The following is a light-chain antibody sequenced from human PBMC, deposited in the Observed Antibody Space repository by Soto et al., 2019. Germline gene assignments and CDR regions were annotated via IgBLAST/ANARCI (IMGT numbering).Light chain of an antibody. CDR2: GAS. J-gene: IGKJ1*01. CDR1: QSVSSN. CDR3: QQYNNWPRT. Sequence: EIVMTQSPGTLSVSPGERATLSCRASQSVSSNLAWYQQKPGQAPRLLIYGASTRATGIPARFSGSASGTEFTLTISSLQSEDFAVYYCQQYNNWPRTFGQGTKVDIK. V-gene: IGKV3-15*01.